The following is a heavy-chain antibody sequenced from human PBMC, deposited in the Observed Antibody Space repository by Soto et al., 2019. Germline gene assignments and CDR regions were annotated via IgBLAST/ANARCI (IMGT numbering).Heavy chain of an antibody. J-gene: IGHJ6*02. CDR1: GYSISSGYY. CDR2: IYHSGST. D-gene: IGHD6-19*01. Sequence: PSETLSLTCAVSGYSISSGYYWGWIRQPPGKGLEWIGSIYHSGSTYYNPSLKSRVTISVDTSKNQFSLKLSSVTAADTAVYYCARGLRSSGWYYYYGMDVWGQGTTVTVSS. CDR3: ARGLRSSGWYYYYGMDV. V-gene: IGHV4-38-2*01.